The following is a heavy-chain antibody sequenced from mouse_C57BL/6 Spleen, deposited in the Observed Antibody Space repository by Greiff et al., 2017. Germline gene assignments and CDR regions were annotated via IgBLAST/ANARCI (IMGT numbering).Heavy chain of an antibody. CDR2: ISDGGSYT. CDR3: ARDSLYYDYDVGAMDY. CDR1: GFTFSSYA. D-gene: IGHD2-4*01. Sequence: EVKVVESGGGLVKPGGSLKLSCAASGFTFSSYAMSWVRQTPEKRLEWVATISDGGSYTYYPDNVKGRFTISRDNAKNNLYLQMSHLKSEDTAMYYCARDSLYYDYDVGAMDYWGQGTSVTVSS. V-gene: IGHV5-4*01. J-gene: IGHJ4*01.